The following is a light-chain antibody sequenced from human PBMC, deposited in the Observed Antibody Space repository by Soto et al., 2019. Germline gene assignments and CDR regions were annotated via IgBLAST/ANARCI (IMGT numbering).Light chain of an antibody. CDR1: QRVSGGF. V-gene: IGKV3D-20*01. J-gene: IGKJ1*01. CDR3: QQYGSSPS. Sequence: DIVLTQSPATLSLSPGERATLYCGASQRVSGGFLAWYQQKPGLAPRLILYDTSFRATGIPDRFSGSGSVTDFTLTISRLDPEDFAVYYCQQYGSSPSFGQGTKVEIK. CDR2: DTS.